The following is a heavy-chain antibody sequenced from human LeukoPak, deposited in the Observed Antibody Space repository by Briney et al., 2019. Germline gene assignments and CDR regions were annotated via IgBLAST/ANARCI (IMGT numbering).Heavy chain of an antibody. V-gene: IGHV3-23*01. CDR2: ISGSGGSP. CDR1: GFTFSSYA. J-gene: IGHJ4*02. D-gene: IGHD5-18*01. CDR3: AKSPVPDIAMATLDY. Sequence: GGSLRLSCAASGFTFSSYAMSWVRQAPGRGLEWVSAISGSGGSPHSADSVKGRFTISRDNSKNTLYLQMNSLRAEDTAVYYCAKSPVPDIAMATLDYWGQGTLVTVSS.